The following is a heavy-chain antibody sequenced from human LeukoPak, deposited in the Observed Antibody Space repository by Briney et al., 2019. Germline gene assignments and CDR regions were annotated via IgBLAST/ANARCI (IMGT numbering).Heavy chain of an antibody. D-gene: IGHD4-17*01. CDR3: ARDQGTSVTAMVGGHFDY. CDR1: GFTFRGNG. J-gene: IGHJ4*02. Sequence: GGSLRLSCAASGFTFRGNGMHWVRQAPGKGLEWVAIIWYDGSNRYYPDSVKGRFTISRDNSKNTLFLQMNSLTAEDTAVYYCARDQGTSVTAMVGGHFDYWGPGTLVTVSS. CDR2: IWYDGSNR. V-gene: IGHV3-33*01.